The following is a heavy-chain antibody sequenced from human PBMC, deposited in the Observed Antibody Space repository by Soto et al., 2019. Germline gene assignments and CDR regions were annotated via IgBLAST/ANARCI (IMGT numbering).Heavy chain of an antibody. J-gene: IGHJ4*02. V-gene: IGHV3-23*01. Sequence: WGSLRLSCAASGFTFSSYAMSWVRQAPGKGLEWVSAISGSGGSTYYADSVKGRFTISRDNSKNTLYLQMNSLRAEDTAVYYCAKDLDYSNYFDYWGQGTLVTVSS. D-gene: IGHD4-4*01. CDR2: ISGSGGST. CDR1: GFTFSSYA. CDR3: AKDLDYSNYFDY.